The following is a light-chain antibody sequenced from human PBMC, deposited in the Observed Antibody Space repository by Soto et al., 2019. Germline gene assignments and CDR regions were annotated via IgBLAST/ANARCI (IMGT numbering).Light chain of an antibody. J-gene: IGKJ1*01. CDR2: DAS. V-gene: IGKV1-33*01. CDR3: QQYDNPWT. CDR1: QDISNY. Sequence: DIQMTQSPSSLSASVGDRVTITCQASQDISNYLNWYQQKPGKAPKLLIYDASNLETGVPSRFSGSGSGTYFTFTISSLQPEDIATYYCQQYDNPWTFGQGTKVDIK.